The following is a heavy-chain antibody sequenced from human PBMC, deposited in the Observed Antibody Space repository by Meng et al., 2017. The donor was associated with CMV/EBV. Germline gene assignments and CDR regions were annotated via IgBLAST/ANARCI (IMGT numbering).Heavy chain of an antibody. CDR2: ISGSGGST. Sequence: GEALMISCAASGFTFSSYAMSWVRQAPGKGLEWVSAISGSGGSTYYADSVKGRFTISRDNSKNTLYLEMNSLSAEDTAVYDCARAYCSSTSCYNFDYWGQGTLVTVSS. V-gene: IGHV3-23*01. CDR3: ARAYCSSTSCYNFDY. CDR1: GFTFSSYA. D-gene: IGHD2-2*02. J-gene: IGHJ4*02.